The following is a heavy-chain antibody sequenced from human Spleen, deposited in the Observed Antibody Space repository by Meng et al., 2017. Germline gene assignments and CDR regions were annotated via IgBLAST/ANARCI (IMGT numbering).Heavy chain of an antibody. J-gene: IGHJ5*02. D-gene: IGHD3-10*01. CDR2: VSHDGNSG. CDR1: GFTFTDYA. V-gene: IGHV3-30-3*01. CDR3: VRDFGGESDL. Sequence: QIQLVESGGGVVQPGGSLRLSCATSGFTFTDYAMHWVRQAPGKGPEWVAIVSHDGNSGCYADSVKGRFSVSRDNSKNTLYLQMNSLSAEDTALYYCVRDFGGESDLWGQGTLVTVSS.